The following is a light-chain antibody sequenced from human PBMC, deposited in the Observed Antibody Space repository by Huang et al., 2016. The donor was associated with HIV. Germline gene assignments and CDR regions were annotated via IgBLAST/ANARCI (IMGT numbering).Light chain of an antibody. Sequence: DILLTQSPASLSASVGDRVTIPCQASQDIGDYLNWYQHKSGKAPKLLIHDASDLGVGVPSRFSGSGSGTHFTLDISGLQPEDFATYYCQHSDNVPRYTFGQGTRLDI. CDR3: QHSDNVPRYT. CDR2: DAS. V-gene: IGKV1-33*01. CDR1: QDIGDY. J-gene: IGKJ2*01.